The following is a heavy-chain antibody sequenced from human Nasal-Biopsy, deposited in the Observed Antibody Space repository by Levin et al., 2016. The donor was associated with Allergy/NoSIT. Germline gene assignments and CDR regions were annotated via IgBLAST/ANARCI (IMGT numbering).Heavy chain of an antibody. J-gene: IGHJ6*03. D-gene: IGHD3-10*01. V-gene: IGHV3-11*01. CDR1: GFTFSDYD. Sequence: GGSLRLSCAASGFTFSDYDMSWIRQAPGKGLEWVSYISSSGITMYHGDSVKGRFSTSRDNTKRSLFLHMDSLRADDTALYYCARARRFPPYYNSYMDIWGKGTTVTVSS. CDR3: ARARRFPPYYNSYMDI. CDR2: ISSSGITM.